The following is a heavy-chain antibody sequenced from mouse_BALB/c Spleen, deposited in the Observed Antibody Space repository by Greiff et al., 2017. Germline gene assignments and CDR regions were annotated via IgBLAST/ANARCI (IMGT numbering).Heavy chain of an antibody. Sequence: EVQLVESGGGLVKPGGSLKLSCAASGFTFSSYAMSWVRQTPEKRLEWVASISSGGSTYYPDSVKGRFTISRDNARNILYLQMSSLRSEDTAMYYCARGRGTTVWGAMDYWGQGTSVTVSS. CDR2: ISSGGST. V-gene: IGHV5-6-5*01. J-gene: IGHJ4*01. CDR3: ARGRGTTVWGAMDY. CDR1: GFTFSSYA. D-gene: IGHD1-1*01.